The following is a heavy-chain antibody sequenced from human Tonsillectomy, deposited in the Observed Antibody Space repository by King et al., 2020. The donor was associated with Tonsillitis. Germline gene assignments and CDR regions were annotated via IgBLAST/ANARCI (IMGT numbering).Heavy chain of an antibody. J-gene: IGHJ4*02. D-gene: IGHD3-22*01. CDR3: ARGGTDANYDSSGYYSYYFDY. V-gene: IGHV1-2*04. Sequence: QLVQSGAEVKKPGASVKVSCKASGYTFTGYYMHWVRQAPGQGLEWMGWINPNSGGTNYAQKFQGWVTMTRDTSISTAYMELSRLRSDDTAVYYCARGGTDANYDSSGYYSYYFDYWGQGTLVTVSS. CDR1: GYTFTGYY. CDR2: INPNSGGT.